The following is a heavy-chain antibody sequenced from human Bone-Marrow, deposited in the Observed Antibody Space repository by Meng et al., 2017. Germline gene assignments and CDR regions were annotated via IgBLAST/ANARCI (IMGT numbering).Heavy chain of an antibody. D-gene: IGHD6-19*01. CDR2: IGTAGDT. CDR3: AKVLGNGWAIYDY. V-gene: IGHV3-13*03. Sequence: GGSLRLSCAACGFTFSSYDMHWVRQATGKGLEWVSAIGTAGDTYYPGSVKGQFTISRDNSKNTLYLQMNSLRADDTAIYYCAKVLGNGWAIYDYWGQGTLVTVSS. J-gene: IGHJ4*02. CDR1: GFTFSSYD.